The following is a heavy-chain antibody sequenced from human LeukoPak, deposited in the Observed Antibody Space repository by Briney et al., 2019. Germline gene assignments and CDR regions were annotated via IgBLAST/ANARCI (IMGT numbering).Heavy chain of an antibody. V-gene: IGHV1-8*01. Sequence: ASVKVSCKASGYTFTSYDINWVRQATGQGLEWMGWMNPNCGNTGYAQKFQGRVTMTRNTSISTAYMELSSLRSQDTAVYYCARGPHPKDYDFWSGYYYYYYMDVWGKGTTVTVSS. CDR3: ARGPHPKDYDFWSGYYYYYYMDV. CDR2: MNPNCGNT. CDR1: GYTFTSYD. D-gene: IGHD3-3*01. J-gene: IGHJ6*03.